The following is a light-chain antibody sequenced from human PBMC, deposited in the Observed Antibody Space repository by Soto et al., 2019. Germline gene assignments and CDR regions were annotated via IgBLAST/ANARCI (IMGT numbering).Light chain of an antibody. CDR3: QQRSNWPPP. CDR2: DAS. V-gene: IGKV3-15*01. Sequence: RMMSQFNVILSVSPGERATLSCRASQSVGINLAWYQQKPGQAPRLLIYDASSRATGAPARFSGSGSGTDFTLTISSLQSEDFAVYYCQQRSNWPPPFGQGTRLEIK. CDR1: QSVGIN. J-gene: IGKJ5*01.